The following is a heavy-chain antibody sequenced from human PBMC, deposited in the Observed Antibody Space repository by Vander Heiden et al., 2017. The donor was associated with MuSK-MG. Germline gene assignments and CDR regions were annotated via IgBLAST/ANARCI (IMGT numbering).Heavy chain of an antibody. CDR1: GFTFSTHA. D-gene: IGHD6-25*01. CDR2: ISGSGGSK. CDR3: AKGDHTSGATSVDY. V-gene: IGHV3-23*01. Sequence: EVQLLESGGGLVQPGGSLRLSCAASGFTFSTHAMTWVRQAPGKGLEWVSSISGSGGSKYNADSVKGRFTISRDNSRDTLYLQMDTMRAEDTAVYYCAKGDHTSGATSVDYWGHGTLVTVSS. J-gene: IGHJ4*01.